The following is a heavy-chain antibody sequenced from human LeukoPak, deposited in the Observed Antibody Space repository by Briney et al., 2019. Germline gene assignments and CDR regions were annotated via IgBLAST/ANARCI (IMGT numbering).Heavy chain of an antibody. CDR1: GGSFSSFS. V-gene: IGHV4-34*01. J-gene: IGHJ4*02. Sequence: SQSLSLTWAVYGGSFSSFSWSCISQLPGNGLEWIGEINHSGSTNYNPSLKSRVTISVDTSENQFSLKLSSVTAADTAVYYCARLSRGDYWGQGTLVTVSS. D-gene: IGHD1-26*01. CDR2: INHSGST. CDR3: ARLSRGDY.